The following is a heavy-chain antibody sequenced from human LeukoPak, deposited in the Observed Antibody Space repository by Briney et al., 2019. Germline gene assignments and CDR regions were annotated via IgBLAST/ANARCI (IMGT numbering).Heavy chain of an antibody. Sequence: SETLSLTCTVSGGSISSSSYYWGWIRQPPGKGLEWIGSIYYSGSTYYNPSLKSRVTISVDTSKNQFSLKLSSVTAADTAVYYCARAYGSGSQYFDYWGQGTLVTVSS. CDR2: IYYSGST. CDR3: ARAYGSGSQYFDY. J-gene: IGHJ4*02. V-gene: IGHV4-39*01. CDR1: GGSISSSSYY. D-gene: IGHD3-10*01.